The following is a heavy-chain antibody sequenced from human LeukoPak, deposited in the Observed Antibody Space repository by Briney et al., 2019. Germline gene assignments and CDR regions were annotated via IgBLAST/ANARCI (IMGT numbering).Heavy chain of an antibody. V-gene: IGHV3-23*01. J-gene: IGHJ4*02. Sequence: PAGSLRLSCAASGFTFSSYAMSWVRQAPGKGLQWVSAISGSGGSTYYADSVKGRFTISRDNSKNTLYLQMNSLRAEDTAVYYCAKNDCSSTSCYISAFDYWGQGTLVTVSS. CDR2: ISGSGGST. D-gene: IGHD2-2*02. CDR1: GFTFSSYA. CDR3: AKNDCSSTSCYISAFDY.